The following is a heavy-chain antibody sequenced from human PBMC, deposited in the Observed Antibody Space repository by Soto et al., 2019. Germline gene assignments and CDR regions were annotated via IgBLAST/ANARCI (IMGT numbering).Heavy chain of an antibody. J-gene: IGHJ4*02. V-gene: IGHV3-11*03. CDR1: GSSFRDYY. CDR3: TGGQDNLAVNFDY. D-gene: IGHD1-1*01. CDR2: ITSSSSYT. Sequence: GGSLRLSCAASGSSFRDYYMSWIRQSPGKGPEWLSYITSSSSYTHYADSVKGRFTISRDNAKNSLYLQMNSLRAEDTAVYYCTGGQDNLAVNFDYWGQGTPVTVSS.